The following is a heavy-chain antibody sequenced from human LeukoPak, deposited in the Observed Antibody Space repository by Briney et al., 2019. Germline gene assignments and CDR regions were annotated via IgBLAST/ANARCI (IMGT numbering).Heavy chain of an antibody. Sequence: SVKVSCKASGGTFSRFAFSWLRQAPGQGPEWMGGVIPILKSTNYAQNFQGRLTITTDESTSTVFMELRSLRSDDTAVYYCASRSGYCGGGTCYTPHFDNWGQGALVSVSS. CDR3: ASRSGYCGGGTCYTPHFDN. V-gene: IGHV1-69*05. D-gene: IGHD2-15*01. J-gene: IGHJ4*02. CDR1: GGTFSRFA. CDR2: VIPILKST.